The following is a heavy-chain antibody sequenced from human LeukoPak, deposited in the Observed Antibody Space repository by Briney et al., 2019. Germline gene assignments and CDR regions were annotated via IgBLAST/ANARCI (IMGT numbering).Heavy chain of an antibody. J-gene: IGHJ6*02. V-gene: IGHV4-61*01. CDR2: IHYSGST. CDR1: GGSFSSGSYY. D-gene: IGHD6-19*01. Sequence: SETLSLTCTVSGGSFSSGSYYWSWIRQPPGKGLEWIGNIHYSGSTNYNPSLKSRVTISIDTSKNQFSLKLSSVTAADTAVYYCARDWGLAVAPYGMDVWGQGTTVTVSS. CDR3: ARDWGLAVAPYGMDV.